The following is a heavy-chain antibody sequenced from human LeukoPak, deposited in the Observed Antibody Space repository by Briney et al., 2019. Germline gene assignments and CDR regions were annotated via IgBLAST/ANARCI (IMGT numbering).Heavy chain of an antibody. D-gene: IGHD6-13*01. CDR1: GYTFTGYY. CDR3: ARRAGYSSSWYNYYGMDV. J-gene: IGHJ6*02. Sequence: GASVKVSCKASGYTFTGYYMHWVRQAPGQGLEWMGWINPNSGNTGYAQKFQGRVTMTRNTSISTAYMELSSLRSEDTAVYYCARRAGYSSSWYNYYGMDVWGQGTTVTVSS. V-gene: IGHV1-8*02. CDR2: INPNSGNT.